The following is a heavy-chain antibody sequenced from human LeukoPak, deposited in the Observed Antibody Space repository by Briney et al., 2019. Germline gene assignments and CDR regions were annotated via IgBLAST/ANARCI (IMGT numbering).Heavy chain of an antibody. CDR2: IYYSGST. Sequence: SETLSLTCAVYGGSFSSYYWNWIRQPPGKGLEWIGYIYYSGSTNYNPSLKSRVTISLDTSKNQFSLKLSSVTAADTAVYYCARVADHYYDRQFDYWGQGTLVTVSS. CDR1: GGSFSSYY. V-gene: IGHV4-59*01. J-gene: IGHJ4*02. CDR3: ARVADHYYDRQFDY. D-gene: IGHD3-22*01.